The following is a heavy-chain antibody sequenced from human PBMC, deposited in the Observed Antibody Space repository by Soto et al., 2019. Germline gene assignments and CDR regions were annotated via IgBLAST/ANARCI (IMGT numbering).Heavy chain of an antibody. Sequence: QVQLQESGPGLVKPSETLSLTCTVSGGSINSFYWSWIRQPPGQGLEWIGYFYYSGNTYYIPSLKSRVTISVDASKNHLYLRLTSVTAADTAVYYCARSIALDSFDIWGQGTMVTVSS. D-gene: IGHD6-6*01. J-gene: IGHJ3*02. CDR2: FYYSGNT. CDR3: ARSIALDSFDI. V-gene: IGHV4-59*08. CDR1: GGSINSFY.